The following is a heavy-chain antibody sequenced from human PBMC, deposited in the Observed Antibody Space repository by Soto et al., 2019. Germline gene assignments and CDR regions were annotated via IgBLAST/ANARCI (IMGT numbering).Heavy chain of an antibody. V-gene: IGHV1-2*04. D-gene: IGHD6-19*01. CDR3: ARDSRGWSNWFAP. J-gene: IGHJ5*02. Sequence: ASVKVSCKASGYTFTGYYMHWVRQAPGQGLEWMGWINPNSGGTNYAQKFQGWVTMTRDTSISTAYMELSRLRSDDTAVYYCARDSRGWSNWFAPWGQGTLVTVSS. CDR2: INPNSGGT. CDR1: GYTFTGYY.